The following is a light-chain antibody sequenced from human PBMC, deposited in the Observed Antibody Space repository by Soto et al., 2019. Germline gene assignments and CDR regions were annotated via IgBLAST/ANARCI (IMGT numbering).Light chain of an antibody. V-gene: IGLV2-14*01. CDR3: GSYSTSGSVV. Sequence: QSALTQPASVSGSPGQSIAISCTGTFSDVGGYDFVAWYQQHPGKAPKVIIYDVNNLPSGVSNRFFGSKSGNTASLTISGLQTEDEADYYCGSYSTSGSVVFGGGTKLTVL. CDR1: FSDVGGYDF. J-gene: IGLJ2*01. CDR2: DVN.